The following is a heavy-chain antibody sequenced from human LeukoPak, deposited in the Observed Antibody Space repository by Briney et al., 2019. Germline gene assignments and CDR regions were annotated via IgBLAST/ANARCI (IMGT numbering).Heavy chain of an antibody. Sequence: ASVKVSCKASVYTFTRYRISWVRQAPGQGLEWMGLISAYNGNTNYAQKLQGRVTMTTDTSTSTAYMELSSLRSDDTAVYYCARAPVVTLFDYWGQGPRVTVSS. D-gene: IGHD4-23*01. V-gene: IGHV1-18*01. CDR3: ARAPVVTLFDY. CDR2: ISAYNGNT. CDR1: VYTFTRYR. J-gene: IGHJ4*02.